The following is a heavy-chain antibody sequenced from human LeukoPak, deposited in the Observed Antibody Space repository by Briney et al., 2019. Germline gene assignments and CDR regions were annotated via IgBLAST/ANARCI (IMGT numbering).Heavy chain of an antibody. CDR1: GFTFTSNG. D-gene: IGHD6-6*01. V-gene: IGHV3-30*02. CDR2: IRNDGSNT. J-gene: IGHJ4*02. Sequence: PGGSLRLSCAASGFTFTSNGMHWVRQAVGKGLEWVAFIRNDGSNTYYADSVKGRFTISRDISKKMLFLQMNSLRAEDTAVYYCAKDPKYSSSAIDYWGQGTLVTVSS. CDR3: AKDPKYSSSAIDY.